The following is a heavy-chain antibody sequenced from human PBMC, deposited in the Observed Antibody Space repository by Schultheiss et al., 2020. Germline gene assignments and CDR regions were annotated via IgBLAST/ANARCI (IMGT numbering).Heavy chain of an antibody. CDR1: GFTVSSNY. J-gene: IGHJ4*02. V-gene: IGHV3-48*01. Sequence: GGSLRLSCAASGFTVSSNYMSWVRQAPGKGLEWVSYISSSSSTIYYADSVKGRFTISRDNSKNTLYLQMNSLRAGDTAVYYCASSPTVGYWGQGTLVTVSS. CDR3: ASSPTVGY. D-gene: IGHD4-17*01. CDR2: ISSSSSTI.